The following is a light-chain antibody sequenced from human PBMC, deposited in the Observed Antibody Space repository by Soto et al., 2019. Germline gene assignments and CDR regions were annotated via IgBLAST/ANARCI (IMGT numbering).Light chain of an antibody. CDR3: QQYGSSCT. CDR2: GAS. Sequence: EIVLTQSPGTLSLSPGERATLSCRASQSVSSSYLAWYQQKPGQAPRLLIYGASGRATGIPDRFSGSGSGTDFTLTISRLEPEDFAVYYCQQYGSSCTFGQGTKLEIK. J-gene: IGKJ2*02. CDR1: QSVSSSY. V-gene: IGKV3-20*01.